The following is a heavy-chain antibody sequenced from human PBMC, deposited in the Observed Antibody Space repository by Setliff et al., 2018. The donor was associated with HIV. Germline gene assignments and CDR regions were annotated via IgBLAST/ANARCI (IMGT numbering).Heavy chain of an antibody. CDR3: ARDAPTVYANGWFDP. CDR2: ISHGST. V-gene: IGHV4-39*07. CDR1: SLTSSTYY. D-gene: IGHD2-8*01. Sequence: SLTSSTYYWGWIRQPPGKGLEYIGSISHGSTYYNPSLRSRVTISVDTSKNQFSLKLSSVTAADTAVYYCARDAPTVYANGWFDPWGQGTLVTVSS. J-gene: IGHJ5*02.